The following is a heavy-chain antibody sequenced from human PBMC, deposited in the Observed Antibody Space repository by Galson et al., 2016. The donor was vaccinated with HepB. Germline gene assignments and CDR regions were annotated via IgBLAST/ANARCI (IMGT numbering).Heavy chain of an antibody. D-gene: IGHD6-19*01. CDR2: ISYDGRSK. CDR1: GFNFSHYA. J-gene: IGHJ4*02. Sequence: SLRLSCAASGFNFSHYAMHWVRQAPGKGLEWVAVISYDGRSKQNADSVKGRFTISRDNSKNTLYLQMNSLRAEDTAVYYCARERPDIAVAAFDYWGQGTLVTVSS. CDR3: ARERPDIAVAAFDY. V-gene: IGHV3-30*04.